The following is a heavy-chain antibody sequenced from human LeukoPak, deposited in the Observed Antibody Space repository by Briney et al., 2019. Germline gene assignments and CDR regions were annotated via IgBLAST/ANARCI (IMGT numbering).Heavy chain of an antibody. CDR1: GYTFTGYY. CDR3: AILLWFGESLPDY. D-gene: IGHD3-10*01. CDR2: INPNNGGT. V-gene: IGHV1-2*02. Sequence: ASVKVSCKASGYTFTGYYVHWVRQAPGQGLDWMGWINPNNGGTNYAQKFQGRVTMTRDTSIGTAYMELTSLRSEDTAVYYCAILLWFGESLPDYWGQGTLVTVSS. J-gene: IGHJ4*02.